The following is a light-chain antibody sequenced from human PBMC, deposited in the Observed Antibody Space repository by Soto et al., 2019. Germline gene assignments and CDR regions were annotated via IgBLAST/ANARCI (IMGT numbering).Light chain of an antibody. CDR2: GAS. CDR1: QSVSNNY. V-gene: IGKV3-20*01. CDR3: QQYGSSGT. Sequence: ILSTQSPGTLSLPPVASATLSCRASQSVSNNYLAWYQQKTGPPPRLLIYGASNRATGLPDRFSGSGSGTDFTLTISRLEPEDFAVYYCQQYGSSGTFGQGTKVDIK. J-gene: IGKJ1*01.